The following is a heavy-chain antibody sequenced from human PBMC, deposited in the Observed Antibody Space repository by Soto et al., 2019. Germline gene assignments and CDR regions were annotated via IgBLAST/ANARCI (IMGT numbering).Heavy chain of an antibody. J-gene: IGHJ6*01. V-gene: IGHV3-30*18. Sequence: SLRLSCAAPGFTFSSFGMHWVRQAPGKGLEWVAFISFDGKKKYYADSVKGRFTVSRDSSKNTLYLQMNILRPEDTAVYYCAKDISDCSGGSCYSDYYYYGMDVWGQGTTVTVSS. CDR3: AKDISDCSGGSCYSDYYYYGMDV. D-gene: IGHD2-15*01. CDR1: GFTFSSFG. CDR2: ISFDGKKK.